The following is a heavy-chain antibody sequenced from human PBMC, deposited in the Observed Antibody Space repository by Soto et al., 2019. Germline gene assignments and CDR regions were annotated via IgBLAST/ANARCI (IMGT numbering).Heavy chain of an antibody. V-gene: IGHV1-69*06. D-gene: IGHD6-13*01. CDR2: IIPIFGTA. Sequence: SVKVSCKASGGTFSSYAISWVRQAPGQGLEWMGGIIPIFGTANYAQKFQGRVTITADKSTSTAYMELSSLRSEDTAVYYCVASREYSSSWYTLDYCGQGPLVTVSS. CDR1: GGTFSSYA. CDR3: VASREYSSSWYTLDY. J-gene: IGHJ4*02.